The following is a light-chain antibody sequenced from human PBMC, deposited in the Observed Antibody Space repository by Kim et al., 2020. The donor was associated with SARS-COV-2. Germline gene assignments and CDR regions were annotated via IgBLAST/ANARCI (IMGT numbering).Light chain of an antibody. CDR3: QLYNSYPWT. Sequence: ASVGDRVTITCRASQSISSWLAWYQQKPGKAPNLLIYKASSLESGVPSRFSGSGSGTEFTLTISSLQPDDFATYYCQLYNSYPWTFGRGTKVDIK. CDR2: KAS. V-gene: IGKV1-5*03. J-gene: IGKJ1*01. CDR1: QSISSW.